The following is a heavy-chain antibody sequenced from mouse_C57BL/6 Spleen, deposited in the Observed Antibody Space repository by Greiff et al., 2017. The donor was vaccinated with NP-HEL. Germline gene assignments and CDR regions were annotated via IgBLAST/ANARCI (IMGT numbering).Heavy chain of an antibody. V-gene: IGHV1-50*01. D-gene: IGHD6-1*01. J-gene: IGHJ2*01. CDR2: IDPSDSYT. Sequence: VQLQQPGAELVKPGASVKLSCKASGYTFTSYWMQWVKQRPGQGLEWIGEIDPSDSYTNYNQKFKGKATLTVDTSSSTAYMQLSSLTSEDSAVYYCARSSAPDYWGQGTTLTVSS. CDR3: ARSSAPDY. CDR1: GYTFTSYW.